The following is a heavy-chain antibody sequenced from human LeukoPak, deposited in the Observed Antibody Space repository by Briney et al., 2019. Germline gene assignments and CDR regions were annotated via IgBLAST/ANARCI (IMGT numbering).Heavy chain of an antibody. D-gene: IGHD1-7*01. J-gene: IGHJ4*02. CDR1: GFTFSSYA. V-gene: IGHV3-30-3*01. Sequence: GGSLRLSCAASGFTFSSYAMHWVRQAPGKGLEWVAVISYDGSNKYHADSVKGRFTISRDNSKNTLYLQMNSRRAEDTAVYYCAKDREGTTFDNWGQGTLVTVSS. CDR3: AKDREGTTFDN. CDR2: ISYDGSNK.